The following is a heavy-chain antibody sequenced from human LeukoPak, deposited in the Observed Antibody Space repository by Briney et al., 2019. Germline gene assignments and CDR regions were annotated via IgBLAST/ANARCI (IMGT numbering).Heavy chain of an antibody. V-gene: IGHV4-34*01. CDR2: INHSGST. CDR3: ASWGQGTAAGPNFDY. J-gene: IGHJ4*02. D-gene: IGHD6-13*01. CDR1: GGSFSGYY. Sequence: LETLSLTCAVYGGSFSGYYWSWIRQPPGKGLEWMGEINHSGSTNYNPSLKSRVTISVDTSKNQFSLKLSSVTAADTAVYYCASWGQGTAAGPNFDYWGQGTLVTVSS.